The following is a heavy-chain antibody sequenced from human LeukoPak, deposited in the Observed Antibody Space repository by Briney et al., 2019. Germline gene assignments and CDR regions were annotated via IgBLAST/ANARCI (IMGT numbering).Heavy chain of an antibody. CDR1: GFTFDDYA. CDR3: AKAHCSSTSCYGNY. D-gene: IGHD2-2*01. J-gene: IGHJ4*02. V-gene: IGHV3-9*01. CDR2: ISWNSGSI. Sequence: PGGSLRLSCAASGFTFDDYAMHWVRQAPGKGLEWVSGISWNSGSIGYADSVKGRFTISRDNAKNSLYLQMNSLRAEDTALYYCAKAHCSSTSCYGNYWGQGTLVTVSS.